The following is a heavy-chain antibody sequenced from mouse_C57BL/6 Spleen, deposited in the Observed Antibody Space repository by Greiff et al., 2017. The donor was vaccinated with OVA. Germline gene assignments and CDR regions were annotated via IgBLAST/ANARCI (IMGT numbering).Heavy chain of an antibody. V-gene: IGHV1-55*01. CDR2: IYPGSGST. D-gene: IGHD1-1*01. J-gene: IGHJ4*01. CDR1: GYTFTSYW. Sequence: VQLQQSGAELVKPGASVKMSCKASGYTFTSYWITWVKQRPGQGLEWIGDIYPGSGSTNYNEKFKSKATLTVDTSSSTAYMQLSSLTSEDSAVYYCARSGDYYGSSYPNYAMDYWGQGTSVTVSS. CDR3: ARSGDYYGSSYPNYAMDY.